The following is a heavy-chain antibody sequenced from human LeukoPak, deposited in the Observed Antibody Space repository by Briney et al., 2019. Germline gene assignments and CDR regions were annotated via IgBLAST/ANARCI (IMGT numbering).Heavy chain of an antibody. CDR1: VDSVSSNSAA. V-gene: IGHV6-1*01. CDR3: ARALGDSSGWWGNDY. Sequence: SQTVSLTCAISVDSVSSNSAAWNWIRQSPSRGLEGVGRTYYRSKWYNDHAVSVKSRITINPDTSKNPSSLQLNSVTPEDTAVYYCARALGDSSGWWGNDYWGQGTLVTVSS. D-gene: IGHD6-19*01. J-gene: IGHJ4*02. CDR2: TYYRSKWYN.